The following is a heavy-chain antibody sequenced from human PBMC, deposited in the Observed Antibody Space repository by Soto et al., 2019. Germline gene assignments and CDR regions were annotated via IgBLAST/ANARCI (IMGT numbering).Heavy chain of an antibody. D-gene: IGHD6-13*01. CDR2: IYTSGST. CDR1: GGSISNYY. V-gene: IGHV4-4*07. CDR3: ARAWAAAGKGWFDP. J-gene: IGHJ5*02. Sequence: QVQLQESGPGLVKPSETLSLTCTVSGGSISNYYWSWIRQPAGKGLEWIGRIYTSGSTNYNPSLKSRVTMSVDTSKNQCSLKLSSVTAADTAVYYCARAWAAAGKGWFDPWGQGTLVTVSS.